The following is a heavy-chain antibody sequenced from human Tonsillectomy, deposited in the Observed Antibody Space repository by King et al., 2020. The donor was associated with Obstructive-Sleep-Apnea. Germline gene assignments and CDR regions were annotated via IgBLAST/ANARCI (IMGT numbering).Heavy chain of an antibody. J-gene: IGHJ4*02. CDR2: IWYDGSNK. CDR1: GFTFSSYG. D-gene: IGHD5-24*01. V-gene: IGHV3-33*01. CDR3: ARGRMATIPYYFDY. Sequence: VQLVESGGGVVQPGRSLRLSCVASGFTFSSYGMHWVRQAPGKGLEWVAVIWYDGSNKHHADSLKGRITISRDNSKNTLYLQMNSLRAEDTAFYYRARGRMATIPYYFDYWGQGTLVTVSS.